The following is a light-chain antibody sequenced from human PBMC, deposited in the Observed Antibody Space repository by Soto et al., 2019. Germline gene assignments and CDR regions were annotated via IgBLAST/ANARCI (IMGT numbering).Light chain of an antibody. J-gene: IGKJ5*01. CDR3: QQYGSSPIT. CDR2: GAS. CDR1: QSVSSSS. Sequence: ETVLTQSPCTLSLSPGERATLSCRASQSVSSSSLAWYQQRPGQAPRLLIYGASSRATGIPDRFSGSGSGTDFTLTISRLEPEDFAVYYCQQYGSSPITFGQGTRLEIK. V-gene: IGKV3-20*01.